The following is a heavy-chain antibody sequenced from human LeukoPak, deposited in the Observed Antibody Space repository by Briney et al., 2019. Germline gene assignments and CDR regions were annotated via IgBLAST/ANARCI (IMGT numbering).Heavy chain of an antibody. CDR3: ARGLRGWWFDY. V-gene: IGHV4-34*01. Sequence: SETLSLTCAVYGGSFSGYYWSWIRQPPGKGLEWIGEINHSGSTNYNPSLKSRVTISVDTSKNQFSLKLSSVTAADTAVYYCARGLRGWWFDYWGQGTLVTVSS. D-gene: IGHD6-19*01. J-gene: IGHJ4*02. CDR2: INHSGST. CDR1: GGSFSGYY.